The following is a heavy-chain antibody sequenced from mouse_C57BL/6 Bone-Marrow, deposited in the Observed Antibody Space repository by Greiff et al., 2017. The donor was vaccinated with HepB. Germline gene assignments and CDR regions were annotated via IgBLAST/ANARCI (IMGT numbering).Heavy chain of an antibody. V-gene: IGHV1-81*01. Sequence: QVQLQQSGAELARPGASVKLSCKASGYTFTSYGISWVKQRTGKGLEWIGEIYPRSGNTYYNEKFKGKATLTADKSSSTACMVLRSLTAEDSAVYFCARGGGTAQAPYCYFDVWGTGTTVTVSS. CDR2: IYPRSGNT. CDR1: GYTFTSYG. D-gene: IGHD3-2*02. CDR3: ARGGGTAQAPYCYFDV. J-gene: IGHJ1*03.